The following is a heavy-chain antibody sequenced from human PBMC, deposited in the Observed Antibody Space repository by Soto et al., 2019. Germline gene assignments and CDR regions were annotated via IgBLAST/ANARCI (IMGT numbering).Heavy chain of an antibody. D-gene: IGHD2-21*02. CDR3: ARGPVVTQTRNDFDY. V-gene: IGHV1-8*01. Sequence: QVQLVQSGAEVKKPGASVKVSCKASGYTFTTYDINWVRQAPGQGLEWMGWMTPNSGNTGYAQKFQGRVTMTRNTSISTAYMELSSLRSEETAVYYCARGPVVTQTRNDFDYWGQGTLVTVSS. CDR1: GYTFTTYD. J-gene: IGHJ4*02. CDR2: MTPNSGNT.